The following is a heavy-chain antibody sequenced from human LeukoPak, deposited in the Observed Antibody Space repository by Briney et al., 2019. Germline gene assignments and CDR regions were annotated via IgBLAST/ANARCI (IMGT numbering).Heavy chain of an antibody. J-gene: IGHJ6*02. CDR2: IEHSGST. V-gene: IGHV4-34*01. CDR1: GVSLSDYY. Sequence: SETLSLTCAVYGVSLSDYYWNWIRQPPGKGLEWIGEIEHSGSTKYNPSLKSRVTISVDTSKNQFSLKLSSVTAADTAVYYCARTSGDWLSWAWIGVDVWGQGTTVTVSS. D-gene: IGHD3-9*01. CDR3: ARTSGDWLSWAWIGVDV.